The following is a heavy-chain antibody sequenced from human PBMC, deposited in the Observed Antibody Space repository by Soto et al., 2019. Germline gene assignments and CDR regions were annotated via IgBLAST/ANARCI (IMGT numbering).Heavy chain of an antibody. Sequence: SETLSLTCTVPGGSISSGDYYWSWIRQPPGKGLEWIGYIYYSGSTYYNPSLKSRVTTSVDTSKNQFSLKLSSVTAADTAVYYCARGGFLRWFDPWGQGTLVTVSS. D-gene: IGHD2-15*01. CDR3: ARGGFLRWFDP. V-gene: IGHV4-30-4*01. CDR1: GGSISSGDYY. J-gene: IGHJ5*02. CDR2: IYYSGST.